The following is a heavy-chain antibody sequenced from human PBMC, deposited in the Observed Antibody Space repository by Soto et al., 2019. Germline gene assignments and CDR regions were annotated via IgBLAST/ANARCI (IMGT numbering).Heavy chain of an antibody. Sequence: SQTLSLTCAISGDSVSSNSAAWNWIRQSPSRGLESLGRTYYRSKWYNDYAVSVKSRITINPDTSKNQFSLQLNSVTPEDTAVYYCAWAGKGVAGSHVGFDYWGQGTLVPVSS. CDR1: GDSVSSNSAA. V-gene: IGHV6-1*01. J-gene: IGHJ4*02. D-gene: IGHD6-19*01. CDR2: TYYRSKWYN. CDR3: AWAGKGVAGSHVGFDY.